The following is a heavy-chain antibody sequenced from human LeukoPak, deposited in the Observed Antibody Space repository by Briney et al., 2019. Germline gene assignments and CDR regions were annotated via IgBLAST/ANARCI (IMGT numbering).Heavy chain of an antibody. Sequence: GGSLRLSCAASGFTFDDYAMHWVRQAPGKGLEWVSGISWNSGSIGYADSVKGRFTISRDNAKNSLYLQMNSLRAEDTALYYCAKDMAHYDSSGYYPLRLSGFDYWGQGTLVTVSS. D-gene: IGHD3-22*01. V-gene: IGHV3-9*01. J-gene: IGHJ4*02. CDR3: AKDMAHYDSSGYYPLRLSGFDY. CDR2: ISWNSGSI. CDR1: GFTFDDYA.